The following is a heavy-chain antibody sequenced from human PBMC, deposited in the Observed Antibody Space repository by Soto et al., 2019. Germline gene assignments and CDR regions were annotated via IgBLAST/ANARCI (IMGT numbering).Heavy chain of an antibody. Sequence: QVQLVESGGGVVQPGRSLRLSCAASGFTFSSYAMHWVRQAPGKGLEWVAVISYDGSNKYYADSVKGRFTISRDNSKNTLYLQMNSLRAEDTAVYYCASSHRRGQWELPWGYYYYYYGMDVWGQRTTVTVSS. J-gene: IGHJ6*02. V-gene: IGHV3-30-3*01. CDR3: ASSHRRGQWELPWGYYYYYYGMDV. D-gene: IGHD1-26*01. CDR1: GFTFSSYA. CDR2: ISYDGSNK.